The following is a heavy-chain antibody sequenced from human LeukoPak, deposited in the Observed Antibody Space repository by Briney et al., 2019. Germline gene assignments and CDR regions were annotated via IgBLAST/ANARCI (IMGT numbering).Heavy chain of an antibody. Sequence: GESLRISCKGSGYSFTSYWIGWVRQMPGKGLAWMGIIYPGDSDTRYSPSFQGQVTISADKSISTAYLQWGSLKASDTAMYYCARTYYYDSSGSRAYDYWGQGTLVTVSS. D-gene: IGHD3-22*01. CDR3: ARTYYYDSSGSRAYDY. CDR2: IYPGDSDT. CDR1: GYSFTSYW. J-gene: IGHJ4*02. V-gene: IGHV5-51*01.